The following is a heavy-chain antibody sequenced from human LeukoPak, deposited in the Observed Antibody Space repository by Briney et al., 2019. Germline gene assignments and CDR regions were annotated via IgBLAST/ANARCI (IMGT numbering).Heavy chain of an antibody. CDR1: GGSISGYY. D-gene: IGHD2-2*01. CDR2: INHSGST. V-gene: IGHV4-34*01. J-gene: IGHJ6*04. CDR3: ASGYCSSTSCLSHSYYYYGMDV. Sequence: SETLSLTCAVYGGSISGYYWSWIRQPPGKGLEWIGEINHSGSTNYNPSLKSRVTISVDTSKNQFSLKLSSVTAADTDVYYCASGYCSSTSCLSHSYYYYGMDVWGKGTTVTVSS.